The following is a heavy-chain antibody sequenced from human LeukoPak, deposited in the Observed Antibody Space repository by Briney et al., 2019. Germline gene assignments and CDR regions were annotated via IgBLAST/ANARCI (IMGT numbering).Heavy chain of an antibody. V-gene: IGHV3-21*01. CDR2: ISSSSSYI. CDR1: GFTFSSYS. J-gene: IGHJ5*01. D-gene: IGHD2-15*01. CDR3: ASAIGYCSGRSCYNWLDS. Sequence: PGGSLRLSCAASGFTFSSYSMNWVRQAPGKGLEWVSSISSSSSYIYYADLVKGRFTISRDNAKNSLYLQMNSLRAEDTAVYYCASAIGYCSGRSCYNWLDSWGQGTLVTVSS.